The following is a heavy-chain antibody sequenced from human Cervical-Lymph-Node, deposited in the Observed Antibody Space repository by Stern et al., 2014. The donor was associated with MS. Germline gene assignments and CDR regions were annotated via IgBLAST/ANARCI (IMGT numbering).Heavy chain of an antibody. V-gene: IGHV3-33*01. CDR1: GFTFSNYG. CDR2: LWYVGSQR. J-gene: IGHJ5*02. D-gene: IGHD3-22*01. CDR3: VRDKGYFDSRGYTYSWFDP. Sequence: VQLVESGGGVVQPGTSLRLSCEASGFTFSNYGMHWVRQAQGKGLEWVAVLWYVGSQRYYADAVKGRFTISRDNSKHTMFLQTNSLRAEDTAVYYCVRDKGYFDSRGYTYSWFDPWGQGTQVTVSS.